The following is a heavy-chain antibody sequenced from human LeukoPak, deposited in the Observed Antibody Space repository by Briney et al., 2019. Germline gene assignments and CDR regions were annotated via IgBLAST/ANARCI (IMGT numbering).Heavy chain of an antibody. V-gene: IGHV3-23*01. CDR3: AKAPYYSHFDY. Sequence: HPGGSLRLSCAASGFTFSSYAMSWVRQAPGKGLEWVSTINNNGGSTSYADSVKGRFTISRDNSKNTLYLQMNSLRAEDTAVYYCAKAPYYSHFDYWGQGTLVTVSA. D-gene: IGHD3-10*01. CDR2: INNNGGST. CDR1: GFTFSSYA. J-gene: IGHJ4*01.